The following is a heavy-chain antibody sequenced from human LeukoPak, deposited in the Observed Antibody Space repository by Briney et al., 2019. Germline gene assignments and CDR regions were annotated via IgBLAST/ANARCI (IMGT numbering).Heavy chain of an antibody. CDR1: GGTFSSYA. Sequence: ASVKVSCKASGGTFSSYAISWVRQAPGQGLEWMGGIIPIFGTANYAQKFQGRVTITADESTSTAYMELSSLRSEDTAVYYCARERYGGKVRYGMDVWGQGTTVTVSS. D-gene: IGHD4-23*01. J-gene: IGHJ6*02. CDR2: IIPIFGTA. V-gene: IGHV1-69*13. CDR3: ARERYGGKVRYGMDV.